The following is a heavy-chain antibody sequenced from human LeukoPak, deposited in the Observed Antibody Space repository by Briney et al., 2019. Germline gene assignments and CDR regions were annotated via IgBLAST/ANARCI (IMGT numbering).Heavy chain of an antibody. CDR3: ARDTSGRAYYGMDV. D-gene: IGHD1-1*01. V-gene: IGHV4-4*02. CDR1: GGSVSSSNW. CDR2: IYHSGST. Sequence: SGTLSLTCAVSGGSVSSSNWWSWVRQPPGKGLEWIGEIYHSGSTNYNPSLKSRVTISVDKSKNQFSLKLSSVTAADTAVHYCARDTSGRAYYGMDVWGQGTTVTVSS. J-gene: IGHJ6*02.